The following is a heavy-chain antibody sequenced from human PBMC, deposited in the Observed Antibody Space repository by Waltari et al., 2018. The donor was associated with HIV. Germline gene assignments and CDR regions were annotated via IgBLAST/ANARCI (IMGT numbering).Heavy chain of an antibody. D-gene: IGHD2-2*02. V-gene: IGHV1-18*04. CDR2: ITAYNGNT. J-gene: IGHJ6*02. Sequence: QVQLMQSGPEVKKPGASVKVSCTASGYTFNNYGISWVRQAPGQGLEWMGWITAYNGNTKYAQNVQGRVTMTTDTSTRTAYMELRSLSSDDTAVYYCARRSCNSSSCFTYFYYFAMDVWGQGTTVTVSS. CDR3: ARRSCNSSSCFTYFYYFAMDV. CDR1: GYTFNNYG.